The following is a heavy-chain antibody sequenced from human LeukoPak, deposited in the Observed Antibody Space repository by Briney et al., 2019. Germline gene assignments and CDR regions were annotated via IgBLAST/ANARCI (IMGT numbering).Heavy chain of an antibody. CDR2: IYYTGST. CDR3: ARHRPGPYDY. J-gene: IGHJ4*02. V-gene: IGHV4-59*01. Sequence: PSETLSLTCTVSGGSIDSYYWSWIRQPPGKGLEWIGYIYYTGSTEYHPSLKSRVTISLDTSKNQFSLKLTSVTAADTAVYYCARHRPGPYDYWGQGTLVTVSS. CDR1: GGSIDSYY.